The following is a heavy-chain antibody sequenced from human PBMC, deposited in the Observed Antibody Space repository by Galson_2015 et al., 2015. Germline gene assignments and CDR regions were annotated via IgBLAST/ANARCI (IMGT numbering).Heavy chain of an antibody. CDR2: ISGSGGST. Sequence: ALRLSCEASGFTSSSYAMSWVRQAPGKGLEWVSAISGSGGSTYYAASVKGRFTISRDNSKNTLYLQMNSLRAEDTAVYYCAKDGTTTFDYWGQGTLVTVSS. CDR3: AKDGTTTFDY. V-gene: IGHV3-23*01. J-gene: IGHJ4*02. D-gene: IGHD1-7*01. CDR1: GFTSSSYA.